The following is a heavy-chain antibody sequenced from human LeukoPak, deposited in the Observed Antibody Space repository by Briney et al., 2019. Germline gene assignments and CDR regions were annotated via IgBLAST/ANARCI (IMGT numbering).Heavy chain of an antibody. V-gene: IGHV1-2*02. Sequence: GASVKVSCKASGHTFTGYYMHWLRQAPGQGLEWMGWINPNNGGTNYAQRFQGRVTMTRDTSINTAYMEVGRLRFDDTAVYYCASGPSLGTTNPYFDYWGQGTLVTVSS. CDR2: INPNNGGT. J-gene: IGHJ4*02. CDR1: GHTFTGYY. D-gene: IGHD1-26*01. CDR3: ASGPSLGTTNPYFDY.